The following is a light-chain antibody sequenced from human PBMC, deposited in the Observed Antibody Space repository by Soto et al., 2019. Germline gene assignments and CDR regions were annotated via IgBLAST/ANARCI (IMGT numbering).Light chain of an antibody. CDR1: QSVSSRY. J-gene: IGKJ5*01. CDR2: GAS. V-gene: IGKV3-20*01. CDR3: PQYDDSIT. Sequence: EIVLTQSPDTLSLSPGESATLSCGASQSVSSRYLAWYQQKPGQAPRLLFYGASNRATGIPDRFRGSGSETDFTLISSRLEPEDCAVFYCPQYDDSITFGHGTRLEI.